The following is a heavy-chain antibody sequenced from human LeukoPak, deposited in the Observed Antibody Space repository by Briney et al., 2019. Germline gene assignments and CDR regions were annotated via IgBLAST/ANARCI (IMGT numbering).Heavy chain of an antibody. CDR2: IYYSGST. CDR3: ARGGYSYGNYFDY. J-gene: IGHJ4*02. Sequence: PSQTLSLTCTVFGGSISSGGYYWSWIRQHPGKGLEWIGYIYYSGSTYYNPSLKSRVTISVDTSKNQFSLKLSSVTAAGTAVYYCARGGYSYGNYFDYWGQGTLVTVSS. CDR1: GGSISSGGYY. D-gene: IGHD5-18*01. V-gene: IGHV4-31*03.